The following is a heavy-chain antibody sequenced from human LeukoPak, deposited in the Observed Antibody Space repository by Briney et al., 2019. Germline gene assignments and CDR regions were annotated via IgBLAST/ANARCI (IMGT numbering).Heavy chain of an antibody. J-gene: IGHJ4*02. CDR2: IHSSGST. V-gene: IGHV4-39*07. D-gene: IGHD7-27*01. CDR1: GGSISSGVCY. CDR3: VRDNGNWDIDY. Sequence: KPSETLSLTCSVSGGSISSGVCYWGWVRQPPEEGLEWIGSIHSSGSTFYNPSLKSRVAISRDTSKNQFSLRLSSVTAADTALYYCVRDNGNWDIDYWGQGTLVTVSS.